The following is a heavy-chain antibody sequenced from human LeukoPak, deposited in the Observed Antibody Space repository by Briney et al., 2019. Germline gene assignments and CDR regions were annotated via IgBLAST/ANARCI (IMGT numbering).Heavy chain of an antibody. J-gene: IGHJ3*02. Sequence: ASLKVSCKASGYTFTTSAIHWVRQAPRQRLPRMACINPRNANTKDSQKFQGRVTITRDTAASTAYMELSSLRSEDTAVYYCAGGIVVYYDSSGYGPNDAFDIWGQGTMVTVSS. CDR1: GYTFTTSA. D-gene: IGHD3-22*01. CDR3: AGGIVVYYDSSGYGPNDAFDI. CDR2: INPRNANT. V-gene: IGHV1-3*01.